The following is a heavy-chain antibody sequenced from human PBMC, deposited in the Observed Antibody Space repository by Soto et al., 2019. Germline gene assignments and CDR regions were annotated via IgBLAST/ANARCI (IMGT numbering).Heavy chain of an antibody. J-gene: IGHJ3*02. CDR1: GDNVPRSRGS. V-gene: IGHV6-1*01. D-gene: IGHD6-6*01. Sequence: PSQTLPRTYALSGDNVPRSRGSWNWNRKSPSRGLEWLGRTYYRSKWYNDYAVSVKSRITINPDTSKNQFSLQLNSVTPEDTAVYYCARVSSSSPDAFDIWGQGTMVTVSS. CDR2: TYYRSKWYN. CDR3: ARVSSSSPDAFDI.